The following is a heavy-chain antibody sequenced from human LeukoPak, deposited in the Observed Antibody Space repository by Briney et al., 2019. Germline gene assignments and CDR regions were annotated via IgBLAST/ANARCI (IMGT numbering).Heavy chain of an antibody. CDR2: INWSGGST. Sequence: GGSLRLSCAASGFTFTTYWMSWVRQAPGKGLEWVSGINWSGGSTSYADSVKGRFTISRDNAKNSLYLQMNSLRAEDTAVYYCASLYGSGPNWFDPWGQGTLVTVSS. V-gene: IGHV3-20*04. J-gene: IGHJ5*02. D-gene: IGHD3-10*01. CDR1: GFTFTTYW. CDR3: ASLYGSGPNWFDP.